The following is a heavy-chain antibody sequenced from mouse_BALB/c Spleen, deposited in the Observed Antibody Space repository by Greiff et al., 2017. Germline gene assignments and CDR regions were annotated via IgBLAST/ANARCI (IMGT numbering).Heavy chain of an antibody. D-gene: IGHD2-4*01. Sequence: VQLKESGPELVKPGASMKISCKASGYSFTGYTMNWVKQSHGKNLEWIGLINPYNGGTSYNQKFKGKATLTVDKSSSTAYMELLSLTSEDSAVYYCARSGYDYGEDCYYFDYWGQGTTLTVSS. CDR1: GYSFTGYT. CDR3: ARSGYDYGEDCYYFDY. J-gene: IGHJ2*01. CDR2: INPYNGGT. V-gene: IGHV1-18*01.